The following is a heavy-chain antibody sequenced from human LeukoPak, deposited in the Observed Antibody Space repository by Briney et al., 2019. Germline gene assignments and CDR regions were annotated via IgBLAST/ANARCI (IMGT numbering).Heavy chain of an antibody. Sequence: PGWSLRLSCAASGFTFSSYGRLWVRQAPGKGVEGVAVISYDGSNKYYADSVKGRFTISRDNSKNTLYLQMNSLRAEDTAVYYCAKDLRYYDSSGYYYWGQGTLVTVSS. CDR2: ISYDGSNK. V-gene: IGHV3-30*18. J-gene: IGHJ4*02. CDR3: AKDLRYYDSSGYYY. D-gene: IGHD3-22*01. CDR1: GFTFSSYG.